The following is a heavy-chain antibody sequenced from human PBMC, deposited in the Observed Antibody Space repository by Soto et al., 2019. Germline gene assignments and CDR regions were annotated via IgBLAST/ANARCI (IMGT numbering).Heavy chain of an antibody. J-gene: IGHJ6*02. CDR3: ARAELERHRFHYYGMDV. Sequence: QVQLVESGGGVVQPGRSLRLSCAASGFTFSSYGMHWVRQAPGKGLEWVAVIWYDGSNKYYADSVKGRFTISRDNSKNTLYLQMNSLRADDTAVYYCARAELERHRFHYYGMDVWGQGTTITVSS. CDR2: IWYDGSNK. CDR1: GFTFSSYG. V-gene: IGHV3-33*01. D-gene: IGHD1-1*01.